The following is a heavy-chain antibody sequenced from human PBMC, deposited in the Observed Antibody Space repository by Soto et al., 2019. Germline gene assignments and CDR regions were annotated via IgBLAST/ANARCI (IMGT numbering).Heavy chain of an antibody. J-gene: IGHJ4*02. CDR3: ATDLQKLPFFEWLQLRDVDY. D-gene: IGHD3-3*01. V-gene: IGHV1-18*01. CDR1: GYTFTSYG. CDR2: ISAYNGNT. Sequence: ASVKVSCKASGYTFTSYGISWVRQAPGQGLEWMGWISAYNGNTNYAQKLQGRVTMTTDTSTSTAYMELRSLRSDDTAVYYCATDLQKLPFFEWLQLRDVDYWGQGTLVTVSS.